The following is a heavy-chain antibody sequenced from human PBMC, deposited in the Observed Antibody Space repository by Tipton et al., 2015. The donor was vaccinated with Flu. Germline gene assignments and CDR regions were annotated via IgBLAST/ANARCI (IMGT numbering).Heavy chain of an antibody. CDR2: ICQTGSA. J-gene: IGHJ5*02. D-gene: IGHD4-11*01. Sequence: LRLSCAVSGDSIGRGYCWGWIRQPPGKGLEWVANICQTGSAYYNPSLKSRAIIAVDRSKNQFSLKLKSVTAADSAVYYCARRDYSNYVSEPKNWFDPWGPGILVTVSS. CDR1: GDSIGRGYC. V-gene: IGHV4-38-2*01. CDR3: ARRDYSNYVSEPKNWFDP.